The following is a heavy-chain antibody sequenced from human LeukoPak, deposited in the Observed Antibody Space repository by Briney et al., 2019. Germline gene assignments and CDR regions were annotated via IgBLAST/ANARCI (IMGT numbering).Heavy chain of an antibody. CDR1: GGSFSGYY. Sequence: SETLSLTCAVYGGSFSGYYWSWIRQPPGKGLEWIGEINHSGSTNYNPSLKSRVTISVDTSKNQFSLKLSSVTAADTAVYYCARLRGYYYGMDVWGQGTTVTVSS. CDR3: ARLRGYYYGMDV. CDR2: INHSGST. V-gene: IGHV4-34*01. J-gene: IGHJ6*02.